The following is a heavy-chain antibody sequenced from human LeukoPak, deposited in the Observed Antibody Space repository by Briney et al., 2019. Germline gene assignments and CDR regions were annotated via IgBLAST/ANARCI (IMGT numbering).Heavy chain of an antibody. CDR2: FDPEDGET. Sequence: ASVTVSCKVSGYTLTELSMHWVRQAPGKGLEWMGGFDPEDGETIYAQKFQGRVTMTEDTSTDTAYMELSSLRSEDTAVYYCATSYDILTGYYGAPDYWGQGILVTVSS. J-gene: IGHJ4*02. D-gene: IGHD3-9*01. V-gene: IGHV1-24*01. CDR3: ATSYDILTGYYGAPDY. CDR1: GYTLTELS.